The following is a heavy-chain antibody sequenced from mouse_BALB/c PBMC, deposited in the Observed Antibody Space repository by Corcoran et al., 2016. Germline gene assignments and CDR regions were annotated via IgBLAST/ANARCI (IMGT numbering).Heavy chain of an antibody. CDR3: ARNYDYDFDD. CDR1: GYTFTNYG. CDR2: INTYTGEP. Sequence: QIQLVQSGPELKKPGETVKISCKASGYTFTNYGMNWVKQAPGKGLKWMGWINTYTGEPTYADDFKGRFAFSLETSASTAYLQINNLKNEDTATYFFARNYDYDFDDWGQGTTLTVSS. V-gene: IGHV9-3-1*01. J-gene: IGHJ2*01. D-gene: IGHD2-4*01.